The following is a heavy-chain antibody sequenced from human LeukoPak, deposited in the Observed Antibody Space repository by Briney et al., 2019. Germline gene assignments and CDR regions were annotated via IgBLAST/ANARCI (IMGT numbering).Heavy chain of an antibody. CDR3: ARGSSSSSLLSDY. Sequence: ASVKVSCKASGYTFTGYYMHWVRQAPGQGLEWMGWINPNSGGTNYAQKFQGRVTITRNTSISTAYMELSSLRSEDTAVYYCARGSSSSSLLSDYWGQGTLVTVSS. CDR1: GYTFTGYY. D-gene: IGHD6-6*01. CDR2: INPNSGGT. V-gene: IGHV1-2*02. J-gene: IGHJ4*02.